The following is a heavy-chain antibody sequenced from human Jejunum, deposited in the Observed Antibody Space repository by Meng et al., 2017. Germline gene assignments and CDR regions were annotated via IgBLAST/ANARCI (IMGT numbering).Heavy chain of an antibody. J-gene: IGHJ4*02. CDR1: GGTFSTYT. Sequence: QVQLVQSGAEEKKPGSSGKASCKASGGTFSTYTIHWVRQAPGQGLEWMGKTVPVLGTTDYAQKFQGRITITADKSTTTAYMELSSLTSEDTAVYYCARSALNFGTWDWGQGTLVTVSS. D-gene: IGHD1-1*01. CDR2: TVPVLGTT. CDR3: ARSALNFGTWD. V-gene: IGHV1-69*08.